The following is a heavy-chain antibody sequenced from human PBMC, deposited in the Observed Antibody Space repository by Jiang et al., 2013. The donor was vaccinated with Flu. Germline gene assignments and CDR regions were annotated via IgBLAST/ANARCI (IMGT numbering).Heavy chain of an antibody. CDR1: GGSISSGTYY. CDR2: IYYSGGT. CDR3: ARKSVMIFGVVSQRGGMDV. V-gene: IGHV4-31*03. Sequence: SGPGLVKPSQTLSLTCTVSGGSISSGTYYWNWIRQHPVKGLEWLGYIYYSGGTYYNPSLKSRLNMSVDTFKNQFSLKLTSVTDADTAVYYCARKSVMIFGVVSQRGGMDVWGQGTTVTVS. J-gene: IGHJ6*02. D-gene: IGHD3-3*01.